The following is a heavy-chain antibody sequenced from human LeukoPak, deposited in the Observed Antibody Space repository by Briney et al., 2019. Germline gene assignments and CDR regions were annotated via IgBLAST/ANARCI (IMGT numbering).Heavy chain of an antibody. Sequence: KPSETLSLTCTVSGGSISSYYWNWIRQPPGKGLEWIGNIYYSGSTYYNPSLESRVTMSLDTSKNQFSLKLSSVTAADTAVYYCARDENGYVWGSFRAWGQGTLVTVSS. D-gene: IGHD3-16*02. CDR2: IYYSGST. CDR1: GGSISSYY. CDR3: ARDENGYVWGSFRA. V-gene: IGHV4-59*12. J-gene: IGHJ5*02.